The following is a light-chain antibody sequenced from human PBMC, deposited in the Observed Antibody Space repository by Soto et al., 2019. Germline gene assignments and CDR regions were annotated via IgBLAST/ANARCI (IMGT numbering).Light chain of an antibody. V-gene: IGKV3-15*01. CDR2: GAS. Sequence: CPSNQSVSLGERATLSCRASQSVSGKLAWYQQKPGQAPRLLIHGASTRATGVPARFSGSGSGTEFTLAISSLQSEDFAVYYCQQYNIWPRTFGQGTKV. CDR3: QQYNIWPRT. J-gene: IGKJ1*01. CDR1: QSVSGK.